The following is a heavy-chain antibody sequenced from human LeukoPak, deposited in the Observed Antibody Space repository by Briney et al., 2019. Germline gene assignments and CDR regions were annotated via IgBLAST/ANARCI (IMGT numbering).Heavy chain of an antibody. CDR1: GFSFDDYP. V-gene: IGHV3-43*02. CDR3: AKEIDTLGTNAFDI. CDR2: INEDGGKT. D-gene: IGHD2-15*01. Sequence: GVSLTLSCAASGFSFDDYPMHWVRQAPGKGLEWVSLINEDGGKTFYADSVRGRFTISRDNSKNSLYLQMNSLRTEDTALYYCAKEIDTLGTNAFDIWGQGTIVTVSS. J-gene: IGHJ3*02.